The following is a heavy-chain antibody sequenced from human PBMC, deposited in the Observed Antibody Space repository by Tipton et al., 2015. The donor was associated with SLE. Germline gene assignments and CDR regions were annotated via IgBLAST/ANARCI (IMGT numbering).Heavy chain of an antibody. CDR2: ISSSSSYI. CDR1: GFTFSSYS. Sequence: SLRLSCAASGFTFSSYSMNWVRQAPGKGLEWVSSISSSSSYIYYADSVKGRFTISRDNAKNSLYLQMNSLRAEDTAVYYCARGLTAGVAIDWGQGTLVTVSS. CDR3: ARGLTAGVAID. V-gene: IGHV3-21*01. J-gene: IGHJ4*02. D-gene: IGHD6-13*01.